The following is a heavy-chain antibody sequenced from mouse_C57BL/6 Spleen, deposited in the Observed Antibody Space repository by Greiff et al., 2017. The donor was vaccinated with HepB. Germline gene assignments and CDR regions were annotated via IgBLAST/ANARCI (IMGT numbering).Heavy chain of an antibody. J-gene: IGHJ1*03. CDR2: IYPRSGNT. V-gene: IGHV1-81*01. Sequence: QVQLKESGAELARPGASVKLSCKASGYTFTSYGISWVKQRTGQGLEWIGEIYPRSGNTYYNEKFKGKATLTADKSSSTAYMELRSLTSEDSAVYFCARGYGSSLNLYFDVWGTGTTVTVSS. CDR1: GYTFTSYG. D-gene: IGHD1-1*01. CDR3: ARGYGSSLNLYFDV.